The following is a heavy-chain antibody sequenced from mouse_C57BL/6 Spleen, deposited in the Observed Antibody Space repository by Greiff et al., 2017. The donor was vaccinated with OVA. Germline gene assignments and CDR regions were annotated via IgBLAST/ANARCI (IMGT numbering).Heavy chain of an antibody. Sequence: QVQLQQSGAELVKPGASVKISCKASGYAFSTYWMNWVKQRPGKGLEWIGQIYPGDGDTNYNGKLKGKATLTADKSSCTAYMQLSSLTSEDSAGYFCARGGLGQWYFDVWGTGTTVTVSS. CDR1: GYAFSTYW. CDR3: ARGGLGQWYFDV. CDR2: IYPGDGDT. J-gene: IGHJ1*03. V-gene: IGHV1-80*01. D-gene: IGHD4-1*01.